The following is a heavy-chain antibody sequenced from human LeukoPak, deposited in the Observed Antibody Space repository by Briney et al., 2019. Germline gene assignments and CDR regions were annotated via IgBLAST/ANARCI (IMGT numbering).Heavy chain of an antibody. D-gene: IGHD6-13*01. V-gene: IGHV1-24*01. CDR1: GYTLTELS. J-gene: IGHJ4*02. CDR2: FDPEDGET. CDR3: ATSPPYGSSRYGAGSGSFDY. Sequence: ASVKVSCKVSGYTLTELSMHWVRQAPGKGLEWMGGFDPEDGETIYAQKFQGRVTMTEDTSTDTAYMELSSLRSEDTAVYYCATSPPYGSSRYGAGSGSFDYWGQGTLVTVSS.